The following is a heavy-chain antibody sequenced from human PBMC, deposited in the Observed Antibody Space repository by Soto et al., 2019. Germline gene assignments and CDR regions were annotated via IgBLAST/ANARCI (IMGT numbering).Heavy chain of an antibody. D-gene: IGHD6-6*01. CDR3: ARGSSIAGLYYGMDV. CDR1: GGSISSDSYY. J-gene: IGHJ6*02. V-gene: IGHV4-31*03. CDR2: NYYSGIT. Sequence: SETLSLTCTVSGGSISSDSYYWTRIPQHPGKGLEWIGYNYYSGITYYNPSLKSRVTISLDTSKNQFSLKLSSVTAADTAVYYCARGSSIAGLYYGMDVWGQGTTVTVSS.